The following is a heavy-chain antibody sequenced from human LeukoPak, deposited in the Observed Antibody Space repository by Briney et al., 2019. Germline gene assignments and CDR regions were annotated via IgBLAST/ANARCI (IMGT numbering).Heavy chain of an antibody. Sequence: SETLSLTCTVSGGSISGFYWGSIRQPPGKGLEWIGFIYYSGSANYNPSLKSRVTMSVDMSKNQFSLKLSSVTAADTAFYYCARDRDSSGWFDYWGQGALVTVSS. CDR1: GGSISGFY. J-gene: IGHJ4*02. CDR2: IYYSGSA. V-gene: IGHV4-59*01. D-gene: IGHD6-19*01. CDR3: ARDRDSSGWFDY.